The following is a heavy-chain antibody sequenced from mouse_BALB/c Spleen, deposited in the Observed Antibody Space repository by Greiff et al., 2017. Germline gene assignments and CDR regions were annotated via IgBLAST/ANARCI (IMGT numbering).Heavy chain of an antibody. V-gene: IGHV14-3*02. CDR2: IDPANGNT. CDR3: ARGDYGLWFAY. D-gene: IGHD1-1*02. CDR1: GFNIKDTY. Sequence: EVKLVESGAELVKPGASVKLSCTASGFNIKDTYMHWVKQRPEQGLEWIGRIDPANGNTKYDPKFQGKATITADTSSNTAYLQLSSLTSEDTAVYYCARGDYGLWFAYWGQGTLVTVSA. J-gene: IGHJ3*01.